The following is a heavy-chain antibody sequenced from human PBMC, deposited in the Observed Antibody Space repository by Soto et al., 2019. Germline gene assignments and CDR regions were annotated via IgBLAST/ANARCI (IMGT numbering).Heavy chain of an antibody. V-gene: IGHV3-9*01. CDR1: GFTFDDYA. D-gene: IGHD5-12*01. Sequence: EVQLVESGGGLVQPGRSLRLSCAASGFTFDDYAMHWVRQAPGKGLEWVSGISWNRGSIGYADSVKGRFTISRDNAKNSLYLQMNSLRAEDTALYYCAKDGVATIQGDAFDIWGQGTMVTVSS. J-gene: IGHJ3*02. CDR3: AKDGVATIQGDAFDI. CDR2: ISWNRGSI.